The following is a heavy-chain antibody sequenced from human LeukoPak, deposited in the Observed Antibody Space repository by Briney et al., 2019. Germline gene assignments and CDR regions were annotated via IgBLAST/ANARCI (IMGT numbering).Heavy chain of an antibody. CDR1: GYTFNTYG. D-gene: IGHD6-19*01. V-gene: IGHV1-18*01. Sequence: ASVKVSCKSSGYTFNTYGITWVRQAPGQGLEWMGWISGYNGKTKYAQKIQDRVTMTTDTSTTTAYMELRSLRSDDTAVYYRARTEAVAGTDWFDPWGQGTLVTVSS. J-gene: IGHJ5*02. CDR2: ISGYNGKT. CDR3: ARTEAVAGTDWFDP.